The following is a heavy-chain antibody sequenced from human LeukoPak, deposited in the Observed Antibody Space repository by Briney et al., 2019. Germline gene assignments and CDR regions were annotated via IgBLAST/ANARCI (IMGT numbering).Heavy chain of an antibody. Sequence: GASVKVFCKASGYTFTSYYMHLVRQAPGQGLEWMGIINPSGGSTSYAQKFQGRVTMTRDTSTSTVYMELSSLRSEDTAVYYCARDREYYDFWSGYYYFDYWGQGTVVTVSS. J-gene: IGHJ4*02. CDR2: INPSGGST. V-gene: IGHV1-46*03. CDR3: ARDREYYDFWSGYYYFDY. D-gene: IGHD3-3*01. CDR1: GYTFTSYY.